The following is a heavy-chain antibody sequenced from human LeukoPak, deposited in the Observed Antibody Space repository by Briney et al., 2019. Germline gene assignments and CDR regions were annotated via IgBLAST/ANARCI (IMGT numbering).Heavy chain of an antibody. CDR2: INPNSGGT. Sequence: GASVKGSCKASGYTFTGYYMHWVRQAPGQGLEWMGWINPNSGGTNYAQKFQGRVSMTRDTSISTAYMELRRLRSDATAVYYCARDGRGIVVVPAAMHFLGPVMDVWGQGTTVTVSS. J-gene: IGHJ6*02. V-gene: IGHV1-2*02. D-gene: IGHD2-2*01. CDR1: GYTFTGYY. CDR3: ARDGRGIVVVPAAMHFLGPVMDV.